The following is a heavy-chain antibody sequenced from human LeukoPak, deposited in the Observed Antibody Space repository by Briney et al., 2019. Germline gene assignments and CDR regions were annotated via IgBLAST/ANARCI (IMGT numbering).Heavy chain of an antibody. D-gene: IGHD5-12*01. Sequence: SETLSLTCTVSGDSISSGIHYWSWIRQPAGKGLEWIGRIYTSGSTNYNPSLKSRVTISLDTSKNQFSLRLSSVTAADTAVYYCARSFRGSDGDFDYWGQGTQVTVSS. CDR2: IYTSGST. V-gene: IGHV4-61*02. CDR1: GDSISSGIHY. CDR3: ARSFRGSDGDFDY. J-gene: IGHJ4*02.